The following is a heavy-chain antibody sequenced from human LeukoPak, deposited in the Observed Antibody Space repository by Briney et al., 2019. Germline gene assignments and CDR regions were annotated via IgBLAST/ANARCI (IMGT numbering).Heavy chain of an antibody. CDR3: AKDYCGGSCYSDY. J-gene: IGHJ4*02. V-gene: IGHV3-30*18. CDR1: GFTFSSYG. CDR2: ISYDGSNK. D-gene: IGHD2-15*01. Sequence: GGSLRLSCAASGFTFSSYGMHWVRQAPGKGLEWVAVISYDGSNKYYADSVKSRFTISRDNSKNTLYLQMNILRAEDTAVYYCAKDYCGGSCYSDYWGQGTLVTVSS.